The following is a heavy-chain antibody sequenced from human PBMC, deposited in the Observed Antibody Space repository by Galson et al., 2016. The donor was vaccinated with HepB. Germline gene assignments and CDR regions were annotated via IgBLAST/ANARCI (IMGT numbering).Heavy chain of an antibody. Sequence: SVKVSCKASGYTFTSYGISWVRQAPGQGLEWLGWISAYNGNTKYSQKLQGRGTMTTDASTSAAYMELRSLRSDDTAVYYLAREASSGWYGADYWGQGTLVTVSS. CDR1: GYTFTSYG. J-gene: IGHJ4*02. CDR2: ISAYNGNT. V-gene: IGHV1-18*04. D-gene: IGHD6-19*01. CDR3: AREASSGWYGADY.